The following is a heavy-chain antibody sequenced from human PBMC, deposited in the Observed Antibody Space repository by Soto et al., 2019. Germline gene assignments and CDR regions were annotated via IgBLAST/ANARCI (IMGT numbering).Heavy chain of an antibody. CDR1: GGSIKNSGYY. CDR3: ARGYCSGGSCYSNYYYMDV. Sequence: PSETLSLTCTVSGGSIKNSGYYWSWIRQHPEKGLERIGYIYYSENTYYNPSLKSRVTISVDTSKNQFSLKLSPVTAADTAVYYCARGYCSGGSCYSNYYYMDVWGKGTTVTVSS. J-gene: IGHJ6*03. D-gene: IGHD2-15*01. V-gene: IGHV4-31*03. CDR2: IYYSENT.